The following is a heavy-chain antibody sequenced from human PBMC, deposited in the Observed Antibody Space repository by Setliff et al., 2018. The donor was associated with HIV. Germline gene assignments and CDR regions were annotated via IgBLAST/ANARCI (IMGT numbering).Heavy chain of an antibody. V-gene: IGHV3-23*01. CDR2: ISGSGGST. J-gene: IGHJ4*02. CDR1: GFTFSSYA. D-gene: IGHD6-19*01. Sequence: LRLSCAASGFTFSSYAMSWVRQAPGKGLEWVSAISGSGGSTYYADSVKGRFTISRDNSKNTLYLQMNSLRAEDTAVYYCAKVSSGWYGYFDYWGQGTLVTVSS. CDR3: AKVSSGWYGYFDY.